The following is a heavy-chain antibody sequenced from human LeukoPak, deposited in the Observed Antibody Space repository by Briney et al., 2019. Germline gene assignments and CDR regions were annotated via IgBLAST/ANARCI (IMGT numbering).Heavy chain of an antibody. D-gene: IGHD5-18*01. V-gene: IGHV3-23*01. CDR1: AFTFSSYA. J-gene: IGHJ4*02. CDR3: AKGMMQLWWIFDY. Sequence: PGGSLRLSCAASAFTFSSYAMSWVRQPPGKGLEWDSTISGSGGSTYYADSVKGRFTISRDNSKSTLYLQMNSLRAEDTAVYYCAKGMMQLWWIFDYWGQGTLVTVSS. CDR2: ISGSGGST.